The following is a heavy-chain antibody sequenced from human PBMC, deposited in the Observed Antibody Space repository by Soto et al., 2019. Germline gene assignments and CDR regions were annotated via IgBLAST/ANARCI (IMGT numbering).Heavy chain of an antibody. J-gene: IGHJ5*02. CDR1: GDSVTSNY. CDR3: ARIWFGDTQGNWFDP. Sequence: SETLSLTCSFSGDSVTSNYLTWIRQSPEKGLEWIGYMHYTGFSHYNPSLKSRLTISVDRSKNQFTLQLTSVTAADTAVYYCARIWFGDTQGNWFDPWGQGTLVTVSS. CDR2: MHYTGFS. V-gene: IGHV4-59*02. D-gene: IGHD3-10*01.